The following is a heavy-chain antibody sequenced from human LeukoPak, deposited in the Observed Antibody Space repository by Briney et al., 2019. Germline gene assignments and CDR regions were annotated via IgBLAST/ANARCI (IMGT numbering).Heavy chain of an antibody. CDR1: GYTFTGYY. J-gene: IGHJ4*02. Sequence: ASVSVSCKASGYTFTGYYMHWVRQAPGQGLEWMGWINPNRGGTNYAQKFQGWVTMTRDTSISTAYMELSRLRSDDTAVYYCARGYCTNGVCRTLDIWGQGTLVTVSS. V-gene: IGHV1-2*04. CDR2: INPNRGGT. D-gene: IGHD2-8*01. CDR3: ARGYCTNGVCRTLDI.